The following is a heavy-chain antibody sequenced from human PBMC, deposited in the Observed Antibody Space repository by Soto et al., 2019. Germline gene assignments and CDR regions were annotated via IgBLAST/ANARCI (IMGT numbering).Heavy chain of an antibody. V-gene: IGHV4-4*07. Sequence: ASETLSLTCSVSGASIRGFYWSWIRKSAGKGLEWIGRIYATGTTDYNPSLKSRVMMSVDTSKKQFSLKLRSVTAADTAVYYCVRDGTKTLRDWFDPWGQGIRVTVSS. J-gene: IGHJ5*02. CDR3: VRDGTKTLRDWFDP. D-gene: IGHD1-1*01. CDR1: GASIRGFY. CDR2: IYATGTT.